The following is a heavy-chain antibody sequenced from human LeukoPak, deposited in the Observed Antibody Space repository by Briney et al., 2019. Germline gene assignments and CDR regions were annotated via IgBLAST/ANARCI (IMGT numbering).Heavy chain of an antibody. D-gene: IGHD3-3*01. CDR3: ARAIFGVTANYYYYYMDV. Sequence: GGSLRLSCAASGFTFSDHYMSWIRQTPGKGLEWVSYISSSGTTIYYADSVKGRFTISRDNAKNSLYLQMNSLRAEDTAAYYCARAIFGVTANYYYYYMDVWGKGTTVTVSS. CDR1: GFTFSDHY. V-gene: IGHV3-11*04. CDR2: ISSSGTTI. J-gene: IGHJ6*03.